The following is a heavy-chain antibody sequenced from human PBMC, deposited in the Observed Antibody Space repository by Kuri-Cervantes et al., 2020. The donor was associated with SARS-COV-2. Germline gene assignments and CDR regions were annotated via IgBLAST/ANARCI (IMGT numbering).Heavy chain of an antibody. CDR1: GFTFSSYA. V-gene: IGHV3-9*01. Sequence: GGSLRLSCAASGFTFSSYAMHWVRQAPGKGLEWVSGISWNSGSIGYADSVKGRFTISRDNAKNSLYLQMNSLRAEDTALYYCAKGPTAAGFYFDYWGQGTLVTVSS. CDR2: ISWNSGSI. J-gene: IGHJ4*02. D-gene: IGHD6-13*01. CDR3: AKGPTAAGFYFDY.